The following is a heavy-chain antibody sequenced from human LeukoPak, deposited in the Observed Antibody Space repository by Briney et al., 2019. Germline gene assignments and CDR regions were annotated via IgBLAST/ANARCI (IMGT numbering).Heavy chain of an antibody. CDR1: GFTFDDYA. Sequence: GGSLRLSCAASGFTFDDYAMHWVRQAPGKGLEWVSGISWNSGSIVYADSVKGRFTISRDNAKNSLYLQMNSLRAEDMALYYCAKDRCGSTSCSFDYWGQGTLVTVSS. CDR2: ISWNSGSI. CDR3: AKDRCGSTSCSFDY. D-gene: IGHD2-2*01. V-gene: IGHV3-9*03. J-gene: IGHJ4*02.